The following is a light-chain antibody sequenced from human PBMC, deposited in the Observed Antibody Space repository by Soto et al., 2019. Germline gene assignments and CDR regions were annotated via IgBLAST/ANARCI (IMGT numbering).Light chain of an antibody. V-gene: IGKV3-11*01. CDR1: QSVSSY. CDR3: QQRSNWPIT. CDR2: DAS. J-gene: IGKJ5*01. Sequence: EIVLTQSPATLSFSPGERATLSCRASQSVSSYLAWYQQKPGQAPRLLIYDASNRATGIPARFSGSGSGTDFTLTISSLEPADFAVYYCQQRSNWPITFGQGTRLEIK.